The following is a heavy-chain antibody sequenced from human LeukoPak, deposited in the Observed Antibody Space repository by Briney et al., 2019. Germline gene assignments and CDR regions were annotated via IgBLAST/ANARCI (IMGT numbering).Heavy chain of an antibody. D-gene: IGHD3-3*01. CDR2: IYYSGST. Sequence: SETLSLTCAVYGGSFNGYYWTWIRQPPGKGLEWIGYIYYSGSTNYNPSLKSRVTISVDTSKNQFSLKLSSVTAADTAVYYCARHLESYYGMDVWGQGTTVTVSS. CDR1: GGSFNGYY. V-gene: IGHV4-59*08. J-gene: IGHJ6*02. CDR3: ARHLESYYGMDV.